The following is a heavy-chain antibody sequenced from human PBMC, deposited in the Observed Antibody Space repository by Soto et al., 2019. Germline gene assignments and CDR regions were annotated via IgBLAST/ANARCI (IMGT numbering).Heavy chain of an antibody. J-gene: IGHJ6*02. CDR2: INPSSGGA. Sequence: VKVSCKASGYTFTGYYLHWVRQAPGQGLEWMGWINPSSGGANIAQKFQGWVTMTRDTSIDTAYMELTRLRSDDTAVYYCARDAAMGDYYHYGMYVWGQGTPVTVSS. CDR1: GYTFTGYY. V-gene: IGHV1-2*04. D-gene: IGHD5-18*01. CDR3: ARDAAMGDYYHYGMYV.